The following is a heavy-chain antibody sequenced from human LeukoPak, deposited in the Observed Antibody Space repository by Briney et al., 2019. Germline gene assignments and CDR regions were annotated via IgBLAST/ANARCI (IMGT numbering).Heavy chain of an antibody. CDR2: ISSSSSYI. J-gene: IGHJ5*02. Sequence: PGGPLRLSCAASGFTFSSYSMNWVRQAPGKGLEWVSSISSSSSYIYYADSVKGRFTISRDNAKNSLYLQMNSLRAEDTAVYYCARDGHVGELGFDPWGQGTLVTVSS. CDR3: ARDGHVGELGFDP. CDR1: GFTFSSYS. V-gene: IGHV3-21*01. D-gene: IGHD3-10*01.